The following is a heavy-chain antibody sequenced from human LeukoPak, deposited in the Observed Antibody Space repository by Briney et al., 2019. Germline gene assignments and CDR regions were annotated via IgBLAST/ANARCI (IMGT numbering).Heavy chain of an antibody. CDR2: INSDGSST. J-gene: IGHJ3*02. V-gene: IGHV3-74*01. Sequence: LPGGSLRLSCAASGFTFSSYWMHWVRQAPGKGLVWVSRINSDGSSTSYADSVKGRFTISRDNAKNTLYLQMNSLRAEDTAVYYCAREIPDSDAFDIWGQGTMVTVSS. CDR3: AREIPDSDAFDI. CDR1: GFTFSSYW. D-gene: IGHD2-2*01.